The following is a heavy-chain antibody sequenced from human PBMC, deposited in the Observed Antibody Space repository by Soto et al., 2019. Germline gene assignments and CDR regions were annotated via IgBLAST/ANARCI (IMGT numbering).Heavy chain of an antibody. CDR1: GGSISSGTYH. Sequence: QVQLQESGPGLVKPSQTLSLTCTVSGGSISSGTYHWSWIRHHPGKGLEWIGYIYYSGSTYYNPSLKSRLTISVDTSKKQFSLRLSSVTAADTAVYYCAREMNYYDTSGDSYFDYWGQGTLVTVSS. V-gene: IGHV4-31*03. CDR3: AREMNYYDTSGDSYFDY. J-gene: IGHJ4*02. D-gene: IGHD3-22*01. CDR2: IYYSGST.